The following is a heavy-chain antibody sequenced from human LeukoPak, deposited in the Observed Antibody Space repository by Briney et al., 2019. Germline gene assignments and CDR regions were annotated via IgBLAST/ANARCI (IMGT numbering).Heavy chain of an antibody. J-gene: IGHJ4*02. CDR2: INHSGST. CDR3: ARERPFFWSGYYEDY. Sequence: PSETLSLTCAVYGGSFSGYYWSWIRQPPGKGLEWIGEINHSGSTNYNPSLKSRVTISVDTSKNQFSLKLSSVTAADTAVYYCARERPFFWSGYYEDYWGQGTLVTVSS. CDR1: GGSFSGYY. V-gene: IGHV4-34*01. D-gene: IGHD3-3*01.